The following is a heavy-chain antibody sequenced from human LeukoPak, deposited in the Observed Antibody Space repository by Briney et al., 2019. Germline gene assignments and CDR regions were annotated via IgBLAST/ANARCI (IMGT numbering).Heavy chain of an antibody. D-gene: IGHD5-12*01. V-gene: IGHV4-38-2*01. Sequence: PSETLSLTCAVSGYSISSGYYWGWIRQPLGKGREWIGSIYYSGSTYYNPSLKSRVTISVDTSKNQFSLKLSSVTTADTAVYYCARVATTTNPPQRPFDYWGQGTLVTVSS. CDR1: GYSISSGYY. J-gene: IGHJ4*02. CDR2: IYYSGST. CDR3: ARVATTTNPPQRPFDY.